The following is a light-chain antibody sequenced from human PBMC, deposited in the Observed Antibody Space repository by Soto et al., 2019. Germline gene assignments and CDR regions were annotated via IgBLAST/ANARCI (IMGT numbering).Light chain of an antibody. CDR1: QSIISY. CDR2: AAS. V-gene: IGKV1-39*01. Sequence: DIQMTQSPSSLSASVGDRVTITCRASQSIISYLNWYQQKPGKAPKLLIYAASSLESGVPSRFSGSGSGTEFRLTISTMQPDDFATYYCQQYDSFSVTFGQGTRLEI. J-gene: IGKJ5*01. CDR3: QQYDSFSVT.